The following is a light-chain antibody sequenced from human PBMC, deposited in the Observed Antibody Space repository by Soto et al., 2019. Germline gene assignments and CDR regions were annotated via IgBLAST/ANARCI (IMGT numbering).Light chain of an antibody. CDR2: RNN. J-gene: IGLJ3*02. CDR3: AAWDDSLSAHWV. Sequence: QSVLTQPPSASGTPGQRVTISCYGSSSNIGSNYVYWYQQLPGTAPKLLIYRNNQRPSGVPDRFSGSKSGTSASLAISGLRSEDEADYYCAAWDDSLSAHWVFGGGTKLTVL. CDR1: SSNIGSNY. V-gene: IGLV1-47*01.